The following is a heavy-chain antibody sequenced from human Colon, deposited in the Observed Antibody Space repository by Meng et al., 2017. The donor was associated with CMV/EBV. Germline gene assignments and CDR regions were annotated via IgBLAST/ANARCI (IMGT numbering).Heavy chain of an antibody. J-gene: IGHJ4*02. D-gene: IGHD4-11*01. CDR3: AREGYSNFDY. CDR1: GLTFNGYG. V-gene: IGHV3-30*02. CDR2: IGSDGSIK. Sequence: GGSLRLSCAASGLTFNGYGLHWVRQAPGKGLEGVAFIGSDGSIKRYADSVKGRLTISRDKSKNTLWLQMHSLRPEDTALYYCAREGYSNFDYWGQGTLVTVSS.